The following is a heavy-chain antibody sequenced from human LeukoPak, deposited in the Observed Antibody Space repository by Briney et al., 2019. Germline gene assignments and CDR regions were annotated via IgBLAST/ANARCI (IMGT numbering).Heavy chain of an antibody. Sequence: PGGSLRLSCAASGFTFSSYAMSWVRQAPGKGLEWVSAISGGGGSAYYADSVLGRFTISRDNSKNTLYLQMNSLRAEDTAVYYCARFSSGIWSGSSLDYWGQGTLVTVSS. CDR2: ISGGGGSA. V-gene: IGHV3-23*01. D-gene: IGHD3-3*01. J-gene: IGHJ4*02. CDR1: GFTFSSYA. CDR3: ARFSSGIWSGSSLDY.